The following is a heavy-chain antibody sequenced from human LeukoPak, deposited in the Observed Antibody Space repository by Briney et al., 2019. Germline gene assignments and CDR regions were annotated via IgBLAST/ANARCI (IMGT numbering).Heavy chain of an antibody. CDR1: GFTFSSYS. Sequence: GGSLRLSCAASGFTFSSYSVNWVRQAPGKGLEWASSVSSSSSYIYYADSVKGRFTISRDNAKNSLYLQMNSLRAEDTAVYYCARGRGITNGASDIWGQGTMVTVSS. CDR3: ARGRGITNGASDI. CDR2: VSSSSSYI. V-gene: IGHV3-21*01. J-gene: IGHJ3*02. D-gene: IGHD2-8*01.